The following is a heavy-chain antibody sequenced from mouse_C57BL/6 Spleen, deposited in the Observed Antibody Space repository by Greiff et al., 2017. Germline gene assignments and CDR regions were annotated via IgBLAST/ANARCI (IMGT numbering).Heavy chain of an antibody. CDR2: ISYSGST. CDR1: GYSITSGYD. J-gene: IGHJ3*01. CDR3: ARGSKWAWFAY. Sequence: VQLKQSGPGMVKPSQSLSLTCTVTGYSITSGYDWHWIRHFPGNKLEWMGYISYSGSTNYNPSLKSPISITHDTSKNHFFLKLNSVTTEDTATYYCARGSKWAWFAYWGQGTLVTVSA. D-gene: IGHD1-3*01. V-gene: IGHV3-1*01.